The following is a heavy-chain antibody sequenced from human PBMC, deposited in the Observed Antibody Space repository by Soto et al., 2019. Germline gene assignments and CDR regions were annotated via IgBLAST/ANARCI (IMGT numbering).Heavy chain of an antibody. CDR2: IWYDGSNK. Sequence: QVQLVESGGGLVQPGRSLRLSCPRSGFTFISYGMHWVRQAPGKGLGGVEVIWYDGSNKYYGDSVKGRFTISRDNSKNTLYLQMKSLTGEDTAVYYCARDPLRATVTTSYYYYGMDVWGQGTTVTVSS. D-gene: IGHD4-17*01. CDR3: ARDPLRATVTTSYYYYGMDV. CDR1: GFTFISYG. J-gene: IGHJ6*02. V-gene: IGHV3-33*01.